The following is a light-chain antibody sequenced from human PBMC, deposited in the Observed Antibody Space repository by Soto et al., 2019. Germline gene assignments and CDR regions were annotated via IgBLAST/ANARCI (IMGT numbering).Light chain of an antibody. Sequence: EIVLTQSPGTLSLSPGERATLSCRASQYVSTTFFAWYQQKPGQAPRLLIYGTSNRATGIPDRFSGSGYGTDFTLPISRPEHEDFAVYYCQQYGSSPITFGGGTRMEIK. CDR1: QYVSTTF. CDR2: GTS. V-gene: IGKV3-20*01. J-gene: IGKJ4*01. CDR3: QQYGSSPIT.